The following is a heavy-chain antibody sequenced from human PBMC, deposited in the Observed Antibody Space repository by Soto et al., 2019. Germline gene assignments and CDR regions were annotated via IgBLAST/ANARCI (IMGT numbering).Heavy chain of an antibody. Sequence: GGSLRLSCAVPGGIFHGYGMHWVRQAPGKGLEWVAIIRFDGSNEEYADYVKGRFTISRDNSKNTLYLQMNTLGAEDTAVYYCARDGIGGTVFRGYLDYWGRGTVVTVSS. J-gene: IGHJ4*02. CDR3: ARDGIGGTVFRGYLDY. D-gene: IGHD1-7*01. CDR2: IRFDGSNE. V-gene: IGHV3-33*01. CDR1: GGIFHGYG.